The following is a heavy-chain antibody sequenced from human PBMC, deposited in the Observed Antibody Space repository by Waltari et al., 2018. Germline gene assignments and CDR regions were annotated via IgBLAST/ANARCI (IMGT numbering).Heavy chain of an antibody. CDR3: ARHDPLDY. CDR2: IRTKTNNYAT. Sequence: EEQMVESGGDLVKPGGSPKLSCAASGFIFSDSAIHWVRQAPGKGLGWVGRIRTKTNNYATAYGASVKGRFTISRDDSRNVAYLQMNSLKTEDTALYYCARHDPLDYWGQGTLVTVSS. J-gene: IGHJ4*02. CDR1: GFIFSDSA. V-gene: IGHV3-73*01.